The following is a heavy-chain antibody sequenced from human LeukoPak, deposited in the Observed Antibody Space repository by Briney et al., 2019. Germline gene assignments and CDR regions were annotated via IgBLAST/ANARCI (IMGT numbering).Heavy chain of an antibody. V-gene: IGHV1-18*01. Sequence: ASVKVSCKASGYTFTSYGISWVRQAPGQGLEWMGWISAYNGNTNYAQKLQGRVTMTTDTSTSTAYMELRSLRSDDTAVYYGARDPTYYYDSSGYPWFDPWGQGTLVTVSS. CDR2: ISAYNGNT. J-gene: IGHJ5*02. CDR3: ARDPTYYYDSSGYPWFDP. D-gene: IGHD3-22*01. CDR1: GYTFTSYG.